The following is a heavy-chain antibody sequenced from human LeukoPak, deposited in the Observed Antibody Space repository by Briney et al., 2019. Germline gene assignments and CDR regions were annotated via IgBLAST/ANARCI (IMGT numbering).Heavy chain of an antibody. Sequence: ASVKVSCKASGGTFSSYAISWVRQAPGQGLEWMGGIIPIFGTANYAQKFQGSVTITADESTSTAYMELSSLRSEDTAAFYCASGYSGYDYTGFDYWGQGTLVTVSS. D-gene: IGHD5-12*01. J-gene: IGHJ4*02. CDR1: GGTFSSYA. CDR3: ASGYSGYDYTGFDY. CDR2: IIPIFGTA. V-gene: IGHV1-69*13.